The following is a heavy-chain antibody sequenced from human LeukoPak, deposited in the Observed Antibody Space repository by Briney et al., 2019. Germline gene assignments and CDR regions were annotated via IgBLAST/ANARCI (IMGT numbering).Heavy chain of an antibody. V-gene: IGHV4-39*01. CDR3: ARRRTGTTGYYYYYMDV. J-gene: IGHJ6*03. D-gene: IGHD1-7*01. Sequence: SETLSLTCTVSGGSISSSSYYWGWIRQPPGKGLEWIGSIYYSGSTYYNPSLKSRVTISVDTSKNQFSLKLSSVTAADTAVYYCARRRTGTTGYYYYYMDVWGKGTTVTVSS. CDR1: GGSISSSSYY. CDR2: IYYSGST.